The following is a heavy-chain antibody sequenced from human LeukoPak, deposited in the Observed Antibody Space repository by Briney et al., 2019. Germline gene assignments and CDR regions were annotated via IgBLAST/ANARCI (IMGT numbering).Heavy chain of an antibody. J-gene: IGHJ4*02. CDR3: ARGWWGSVDY. CDR2: IYHSGST. Sequence: SETLSLTCAVSGASISSGGYSWSWIRQPPGRGLEWIGYIYHSGSTYYNSSLRSRVTISVDTSKNQFSLKLSSVTAADTAVYYCARGWWGSVDYWGQGTLVTVSS. CDR1: GASISSGGYS. V-gene: IGHV4-30-2*01. D-gene: IGHD2-21*01.